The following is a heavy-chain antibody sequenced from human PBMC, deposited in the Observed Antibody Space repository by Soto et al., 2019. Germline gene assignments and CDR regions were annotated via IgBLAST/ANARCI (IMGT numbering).Heavy chain of an antibody. CDR3: ARDEDLVVVADTTTKGGYFDY. Sequence: QVQLVESGGTVVQPGRSLRLSCAASGFTFSSYGMHWVRQAPGKGLEWVAIIWYDGSNKYYADSVKGRFTISRDNSKNTLYLQMNILRAEDTAVYYRARDEDLVVVADTTTKGGYFDYWGQGTLVTVAS. D-gene: IGHD2-15*01. CDR2: IWYDGSNK. J-gene: IGHJ4*02. CDR1: GFTFSSYG. V-gene: IGHV3-33*01.